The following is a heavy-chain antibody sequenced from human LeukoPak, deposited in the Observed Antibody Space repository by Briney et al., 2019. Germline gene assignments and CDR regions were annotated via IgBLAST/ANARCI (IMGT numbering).Heavy chain of an antibody. J-gene: IGHJ3*02. CDR1: GDSTSSSSYY. Sequence: PSETLSLTCTVSGDSTSSSSYYWGWIRQPPGKGLEWIGSIFYSGSSYYNPSLKSRLTISVDTSKNQFSLKVTSVTAADTAVYYCARLGKSGMTTVTTRAFDIWGQGTVVTASS. D-gene: IGHD4-17*01. V-gene: IGHV4-39*01. CDR3: ARLGKSGMTTVTTRAFDI. CDR2: IFYSGSS.